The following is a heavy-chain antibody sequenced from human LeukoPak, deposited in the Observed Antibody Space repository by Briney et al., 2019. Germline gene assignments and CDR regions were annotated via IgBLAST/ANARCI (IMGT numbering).Heavy chain of an antibody. D-gene: IGHD2-21*02. Sequence: GGSLRLSCAASGFTFSSYERNWVRQAPGKGLEWVSYISSSGSTIYYADSVKGRFTIYRDNAKNSLYLQMNSLSDEDTAVYYCARGNGLYCGGDCYSYYYYYMDVWGKGTTVTVSS. V-gene: IGHV3-48*03. CDR1: GFTFSSYE. J-gene: IGHJ6*03. CDR2: ISSSGSTI. CDR3: ARGNGLYCGGDCYSYYYYYMDV.